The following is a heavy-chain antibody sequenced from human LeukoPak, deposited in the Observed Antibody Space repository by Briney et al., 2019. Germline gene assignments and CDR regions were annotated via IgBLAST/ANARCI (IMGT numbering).Heavy chain of an antibody. Sequence: PVASVKVSCKTSGYTFTGYHVHWVRQAPGQGLEWMGWFNANSGDTKYAQKFQGRVTMTRDTSIGTDYMELTSLISDDTAIYYCARDPYDGNYYFDYWGQGTLVTVAS. J-gene: IGHJ4*02. CDR3: ARDPYDGNYYFDY. CDR2: FNANSGDT. V-gene: IGHV1-2*02. CDR1: GYTFTGYH. D-gene: IGHD3-3*01.